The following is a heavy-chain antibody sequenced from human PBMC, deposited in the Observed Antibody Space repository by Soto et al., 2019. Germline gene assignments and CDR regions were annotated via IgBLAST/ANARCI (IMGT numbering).Heavy chain of an antibody. J-gene: IGHJ4*02. CDR3: ARDQMAAAGTIDY. V-gene: IGHV1-8*01. CDR2: LTLNIFNT. CDR1: GYTFTSYD. D-gene: IGHD6-13*01. Sequence: ASVKVSCKASGYTFTSYDINWVRQATGQGLVWLGWLTLNIFNTGYAQKFQGRVTFTRDTSASTAYMELSSLRSEDTAVYYCARDQMAAAGTIDYWGQGTLVTVSS.